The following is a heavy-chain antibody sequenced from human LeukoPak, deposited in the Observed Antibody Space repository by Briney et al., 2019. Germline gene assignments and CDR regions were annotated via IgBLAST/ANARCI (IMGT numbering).Heavy chain of an antibody. CDR3: ARMFGGSGGSSNWFDP. D-gene: IGHD2-15*01. J-gene: IGHJ5*02. V-gene: IGHV5-51*01. CDR2: IYPGDSDT. CDR1: GYSFTSYW. Sequence: GESLQISCKGSGYSFTSYWIGWVRPLPGKGLEWMGIIYPGDSDTRYSPSFQGQVTISADKSISTAYLQWSSLKASDTAMYYCARMFGGSGGSSNWFDPWGQGTLVTVSS.